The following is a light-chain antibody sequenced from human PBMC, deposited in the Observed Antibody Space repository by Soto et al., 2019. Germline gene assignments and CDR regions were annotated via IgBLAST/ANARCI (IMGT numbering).Light chain of an antibody. J-gene: IGLJ1*01. CDR2: EVS. CDR3: NSYTIISAPFV. CDR1: SSDVGGYNY. Sequence: QSALTQPASVSGSPGQSITISCTGTSSDVGGYNYVSWYQQHPGKAPKLIIYEVSDRPSGVSHRFSGSKSGNTPSLTISGLQAEDEADYYCNSYTIISAPFVFGAGTKLTVL. V-gene: IGLV2-14*01.